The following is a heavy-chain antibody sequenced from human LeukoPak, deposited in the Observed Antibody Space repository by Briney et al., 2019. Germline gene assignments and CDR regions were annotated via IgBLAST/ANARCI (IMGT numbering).Heavy chain of an antibody. Sequence: GGSLRLSCAASSFTFSNAWMNWVRQAPGKGLEWVGRIKSNPDGGAADYAAPVKGRFTISRDNAKNTLYLQMNSLRAEDTAVYYCARGGVVVAAISRPHSYGMDVWGQGTTVTVSS. CDR2: IKSNPDGGAA. D-gene: IGHD2-15*01. V-gene: IGHV3-15*07. CDR3: ARGGVVVAAISRPHSYGMDV. CDR1: SFTFSNAW. J-gene: IGHJ6*02.